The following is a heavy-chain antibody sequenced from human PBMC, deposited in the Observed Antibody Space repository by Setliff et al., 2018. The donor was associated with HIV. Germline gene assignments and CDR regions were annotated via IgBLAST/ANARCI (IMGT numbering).Heavy chain of an antibody. V-gene: IGHV3-74*03. Sequence: GGSLRLSCAASGFTFSSYWMHWVRQAPGKGLVWVSRLNTDGSSTKYADSVKGRFTVSRDNAKNTLYLQMDSLRGEDTAVYYCARGYYGSDLQNAMDVWGQGTTVTVSS. CDR1: GFTFSSYW. CDR3: ARGYYGSDLQNAMDV. CDR2: LNTDGSST. J-gene: IGHJ6*02. D-gene: IGHD3-10*01.